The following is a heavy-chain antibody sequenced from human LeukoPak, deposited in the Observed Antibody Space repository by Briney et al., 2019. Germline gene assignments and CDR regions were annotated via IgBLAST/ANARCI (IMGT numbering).Heavy chain of an antibody. CDR2: FSRSGPDT. CDR3: AKGSLGSWYYFDY. J-gene: IGHJ4*02. V-gene: IGHV3-23*01. Sequence: GGSLRLSCVASGFSFSSSAMSWVRQAPGKGPEWVSTFSRSGPDTYYADSVKGRFTIFRDNSKNTLYLQMNSLRAEDTAVYYCAKGSLGSWYYFDYWGQGTLVTVSS. CDR1: GFSFSSSA. D-gene: IGHD6-13*01.